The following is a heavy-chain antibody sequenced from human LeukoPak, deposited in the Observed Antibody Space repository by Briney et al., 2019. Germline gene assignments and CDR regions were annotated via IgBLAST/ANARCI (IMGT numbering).Heavy chain of an antibody. V-gene: IGHV3-33*01. CDR2: IWYDGSNK. Sequence: QSGRSLRLPCAASGFTFSSYGMHWVRQAPGRGLEWVAVIWYDGSNKYYADSVKGRFTISRDNSKNTLYLQMNSLRAEDTAVYYCARDEEEMATPNYGMDVWGQGTTVTVSS. CDR3: ARDEEEMATPNYGMDV. CDR1: GFTFSSYG. J-gene: IGHJ6*02. D-gene: IGHD5-24*01.